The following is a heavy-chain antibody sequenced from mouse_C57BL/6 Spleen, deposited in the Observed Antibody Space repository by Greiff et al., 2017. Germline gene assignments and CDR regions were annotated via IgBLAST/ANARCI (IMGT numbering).Heavy chain of an antibody. CDR1: GFTFSDYY. D-gene: IGHD5-1*01. CDR3: ARESYLPYFDY. J-gene: IGHJ2*01. CDR2: INYDGSST. Sequence: EVKVVESEGGLVQPGSSMKLSCTASGFTFSDYYMAWVRQVPEKGLEWVANINYDGSSTYYLDSLKSRFIISRDKAKNILYLQMSSLKSEDTATYYCARESYLPYFDYWGQGTTLTVSS. V-gene: IGHV5-16*01.